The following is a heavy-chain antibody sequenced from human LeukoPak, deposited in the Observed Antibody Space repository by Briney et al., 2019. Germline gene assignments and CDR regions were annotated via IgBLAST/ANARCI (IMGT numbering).Heavy chain of an antibody. CDR1: GDSMNNYY. CDR2: IYYSGST. J-gene: IGHJ4*02. V-gene: IGHV4-59*12. Sequence: NPSETLSLTCTVSGDSMNNYYWSWIRQPPGKGLEWIGSIYYSGSTYYNPSLKSRVTISVDTSKNQFSLKLSSVTAADTAVYYCARDSSGYYYWGQGTLVTVSS. D-gene: IGHD3-22*01. CDR3: ARDSSGYYY.